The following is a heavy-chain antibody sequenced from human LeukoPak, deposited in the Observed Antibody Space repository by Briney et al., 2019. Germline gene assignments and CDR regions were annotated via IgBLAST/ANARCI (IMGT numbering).Heavy chain of an antibody. D-gene: IGHD3-16*02. Sequence: ASVKVSCKASGFIFTGYYMHWVRQAPGQGLEWMGWINPNSGGTNYAQKFQGRVTMTRDTSISTAYMELSRLRSDDTAVYYCAREELSRAFDLWGQGTMVTVSS. V-gene: IGHV1-2*02. CDR1: GFIFTGYY. J-gene: IGHJ3*01. CDR3: AREELSRAFDL. CDR2: INPNSGGT.